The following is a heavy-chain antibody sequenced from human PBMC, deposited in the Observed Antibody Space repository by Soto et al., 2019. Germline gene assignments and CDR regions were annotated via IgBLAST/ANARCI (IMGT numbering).Heavy chain of an antibody. CDR1: GGTFRSYA. CDR3: CYVEMATPFYYYGMDV. Sequence: SVKVSCKGSGGTFRSYAISWVLQAPGQGLEWMGGIIPIFGTANYAQKFQGRVTITADKSTSTAYMELSSLRSEDTAVYYCCYVEMATPFYYYGMDVWGQGTTVTVSS. CDR2: IIPIFGTA. V-gene: IGHV1-69*06. D-gene: IGHD5-12*01. J-gene: IGHJ6*02.